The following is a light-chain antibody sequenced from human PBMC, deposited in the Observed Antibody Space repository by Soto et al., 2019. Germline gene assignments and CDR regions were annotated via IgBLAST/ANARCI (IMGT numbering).Light chain of an antibody. CDR3: SSFRSTSTLPYV. J-gene: IGLJ1*01. CDR1: SSDVGGYDY. Sequence: QSVLNQPASVSGSPGQSITISCTGTSSDVGGYDYVSWYQQHPGKAPKLMIFEVTNRPSGVSNRFSGSKSGNTASLTISGLRADDEAHYYCSSFRSTSTLPYVFGTGTKLTVL. V-gene: IGLV2-14*01. CDR2: EVT.